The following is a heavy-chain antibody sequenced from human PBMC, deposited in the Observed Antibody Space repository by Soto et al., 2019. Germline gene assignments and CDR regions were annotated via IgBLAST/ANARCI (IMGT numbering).Heavy chain of an antibody. CDR2: LTGSGVDT. Sequence: EVQLLESGGGLVQPGGSLRLSCAASGFTFSNYGMIWVRQAPGKGLEWVSALTGSGVDTYYADSVRSRFTISRDNSKNTLYLQMHSLRAEDTAVYYCAKLVASATTYWGQGTLVTVSS. CDR1: GFTFSNYG. V-gene: IGHV3-23*01. D-gene: IGHD2-15*01. CDR3: AKLVASATTY. J-gene: IGHJ4*02.